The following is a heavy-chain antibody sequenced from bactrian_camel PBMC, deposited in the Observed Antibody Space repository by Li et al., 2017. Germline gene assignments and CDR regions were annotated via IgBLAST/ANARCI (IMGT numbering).Heavy chain of an antibody. CDR1: VPTSSTFY. CDR2: LWSNNGNV. Sequence: HVQLVESGGGSVQSGGSLRLSCVSSVPTSSTFYIGWFRQASGKGREVVARLWSNNGNVYYADSVKGRFTVSQNDAKDTVYLQMNNLKPEDTARYSCKTNCMPLGAYWFLSDSGYWGLGTQVTVS. CDR3: KTNCMPLGAYWFLSDSGY. V-gene: IGHV3-2*01. D-gene: IGHD1*01. J-gene: IGHJ6*01.